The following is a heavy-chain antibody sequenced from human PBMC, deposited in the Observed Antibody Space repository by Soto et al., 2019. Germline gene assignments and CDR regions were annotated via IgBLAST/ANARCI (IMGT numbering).Heavy chain of an antibody. CDR3: ARHHGPTTSENWFDP. Sequence: QVHLVKPGVGVKLLGASLKVSCKAPGKTFFPYVISWVRQAPGQGLEWMGWISTYSGNTKYAQKFQGRVTMTTDTSTTTAYLELRSLRSDDTAVYYCARHHGPTTSENWFDPWGQGTLVTVSS. J-gene: IGHJ5*02. V-gene: IGHV1-18*01. D-gene: IGHD5-12*01. CDR1: GKTFFPYV. CDR2: ISTYSGNT.